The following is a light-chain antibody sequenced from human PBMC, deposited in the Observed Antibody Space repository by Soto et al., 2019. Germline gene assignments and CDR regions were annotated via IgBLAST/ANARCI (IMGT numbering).Light chain of an antibody. Sequence: EVVLTQSPGTVSLSPGERATLSCRASQSVTSNYLAWYQQKPGQAPRLLIYAASSRATGIPDRFSGSGSGTDFTLSISRLEPEDFGVYYCQQYGSSVTWTFGQGTKVEI. CDR2: AAS. V-gene: IGKV3-20*01. CDR3: QQYGSSVTWT. CDR1: QSVTSNY. J-gene: IGKJ1*01.